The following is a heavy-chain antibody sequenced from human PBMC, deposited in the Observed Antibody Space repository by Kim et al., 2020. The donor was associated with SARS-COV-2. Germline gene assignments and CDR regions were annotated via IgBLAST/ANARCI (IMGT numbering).Heavy chain of an antibody. CDR2: INHSGST. J-gene: IGHJ4*02. Sequence: SETLSLTCAVYGGSFSGYYWSWIRQPPGKGLEWIGEINHSGSTNYNPSLKSRVTISVDTSKNQFSLKLSSVTAADTAVYYCARSRSSTNGVCYLFDYWGQGTLVTVSS. CDR1: GGSFSGYY. D-gene: IGHD2-8*01. CDR3: ARSRSSTNGVCYLFDY. V-gene: IGHV4-34*01.